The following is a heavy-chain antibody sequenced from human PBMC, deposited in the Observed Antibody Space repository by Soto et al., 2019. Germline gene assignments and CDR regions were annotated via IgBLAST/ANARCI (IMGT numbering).Heavy chain of an antibody. Sequence: QVQLVQSGAEVKKPGSSVKVSCKASGGTFSRYSITWVRQAPGHGREWIGRIIRIFGIASYAQKFQGRVTVAGDESTSRGYVGVGSVGSDDTAVYYCAREDRDRETGLVPAAIDGMDVWGQGTTVTVSS. CDR3: AREDRDRETGLVPAAIDGMDV. J-gene: IGHJ6*02. D-gene: IGHD2-2*01. CDR1: GGTFSRYS. CDR2: IIRIFGIA. V-gene: IGHV1-69*08.